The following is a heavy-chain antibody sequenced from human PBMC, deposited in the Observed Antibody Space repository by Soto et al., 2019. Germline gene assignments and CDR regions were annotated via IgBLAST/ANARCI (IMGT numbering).Heavy chain of an antibody. Sequence: GGSLRLSCAASGFTFSSYGMHWVRQAPGKGLEWVAVISYDGSNKYYADSVKGRFTISRDNSKNTLYLQMNSLRAEDTAVYYCAKVRVYIWGSYRPDAFDIWGQGTMVTVSS. D-gene: IGHD3-16*02. V-gene: IGHV3-30*18. CDR3: AKVRVYIWGSYRPDAFDI. CDR2: ISYDGSNK. J-gene: IGHJ3*02. CDR1: GFTFSSYG.